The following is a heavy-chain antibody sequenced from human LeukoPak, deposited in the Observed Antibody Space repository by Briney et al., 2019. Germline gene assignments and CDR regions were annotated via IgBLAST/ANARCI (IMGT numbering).Heavy chain of an antibody. CDR2: ISGSGGST. J-gene: IGHJ4*02. Sequence: GGSLRLSCAASGFSFSSYEMNWVRQAPGKGLEWVSAISGSGGSTYYADSVKGRFTISRDNSKNTLYLQMNSLRAEDTAVYYCAEGGWSGYYWGQGTLVTVSS. CDR1: GFSFSSYE. V-gene: IGHV3-23*01. D-gene: IGHD3-3*01. CDR3: AEGGWSGYY.